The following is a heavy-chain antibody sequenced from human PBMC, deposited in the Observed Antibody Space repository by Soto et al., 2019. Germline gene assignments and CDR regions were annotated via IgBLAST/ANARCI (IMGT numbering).Heavy chain of an antibody. CDR2: IKSKTDGGTT. Sequence: GGSLRLSCAASGFTFSNAWMNWVRQAPGKGLEWVGRIKSKTDGGTTDYPAHVKGRFTISRDDSKNTLYLQMNSLKTEDTAVYYCTTGPSLAATTYWGQGTLVTVSS. D-gene: IGHD2-15*01. J-gene: IGHJ4*02. V-gene: IGHV3-15*07. CDR3: TTGPSLAATTY. CDR1: GFTFSNAW.